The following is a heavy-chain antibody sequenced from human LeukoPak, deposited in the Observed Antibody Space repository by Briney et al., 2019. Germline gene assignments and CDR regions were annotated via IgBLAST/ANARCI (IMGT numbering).Heavy chain of an antibody. J-gene: IGHJ4*02. V-gene: IGHV3-30*02. CDR3: AKDPPPYSSSWYFDY. D-gene: IGHD6-13*01. CDR2: IRYDGSNK. CDR1: GFTFSSYG. Sequence: GGSLRLSCAASGFTFSSYGMHWVRQAPGKGLEWVAFIRYDGSNKYYADSVKGRFTISRDNSKNTLYLQMNSLRAEDTAVYYCAKDPPPYSSSWYFDYWGQGTLVTVSS.